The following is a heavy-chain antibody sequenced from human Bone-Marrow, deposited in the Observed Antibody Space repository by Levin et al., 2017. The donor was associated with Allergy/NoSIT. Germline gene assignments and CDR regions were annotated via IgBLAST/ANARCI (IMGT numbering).Heavy chain of an antibody. CDR3: ARVGRYCTNGVCFMDYYYYYGMDV. CDR1: GFTFSSYA. J-gene: IGHJ6*02. CDR2: ISYDGSNK. D-gene: IGHD2-8*01. Sequence: GGSLRLSCAASGFTFSSYAMHWVRQAPGKGLEWVAVISYDGSNKYYADSVKGRFTISRDNSKNTLYLQMNSLRAEDTAVYYCARVGRYCTNGVCFMDYYYYYGMDVWGQGTTVTVSS. V-gene: IGHV3-30-3*01.